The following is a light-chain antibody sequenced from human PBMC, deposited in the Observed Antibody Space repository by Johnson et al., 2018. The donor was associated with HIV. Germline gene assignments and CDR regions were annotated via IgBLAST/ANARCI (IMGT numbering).Light chain of an antibody. CDR1: SSNIGAGYD. Sequence: QSVLTQPPSVSGAPGQRVTISCTGSSSNIGAGYDVHWYQQFPGTAPKLLIYGNDNRPSGVPERFSGSKSGPSASLAITGLQAEDEADYYCQSYDNALSGSKVFGTGTEVTVL. V-gene: IGLV1-40*01. J-gene: IGLJ1*01. CDR3: QSYDNALSGSKV. CDR2: GND.